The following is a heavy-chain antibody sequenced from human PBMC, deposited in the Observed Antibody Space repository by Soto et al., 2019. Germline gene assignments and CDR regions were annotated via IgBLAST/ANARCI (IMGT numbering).Heavy chain of an antibody. CDR2: IYHSGST. CDR1: NGSISSSNW. J-gene: IGHJ4*02. CDR3: ASAGDQNSDYFDY. D-gene: IGHD3-16*01. Sequence: QVQLQESGPGLVKPSGTLSLTCAVSNGSISSSNWWSWVRQPPGKGLEWIGEIYHSGSTNYNPSLKSRVSISVDKSKNQFSLKLSSVTAADTAVYYCASAGDQNSDYFDYWGQGTLVTVSS. V-gene: IGHV4-4*02.